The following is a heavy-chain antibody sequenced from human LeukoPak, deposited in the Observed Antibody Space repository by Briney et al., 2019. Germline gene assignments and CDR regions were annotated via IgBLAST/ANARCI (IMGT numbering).Heavy chain of an antibody. V-gene: IGHV3-7*03. CDR1: GFTFTTYW. J-gene: IGHJ4*02. CDR3: ARDEEGGSYPLDY. CDR2: INQDGTEK. D-gene: IGHD1-26*01. Sequence: GGSLRLSCAASGFTFTTYWMSWVRQAPGKGLEWVANINQDGTEKFYVDSVKGRFTISRDNAKNSLYLQMNSLRAEDTALYYCARDEEGGSYPLDYWGQGTLVTVSS.